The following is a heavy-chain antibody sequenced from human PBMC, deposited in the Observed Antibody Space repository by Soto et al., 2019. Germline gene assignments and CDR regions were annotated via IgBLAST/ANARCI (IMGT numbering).Heavy chain of an antibody. Sequence: AAVKVSCKASGYTFIGYYIHWVRQAPGQGLEWMGWINPNSGGTNYAQRFQGWVTMTRDRSISTAYMELSRLKSDDTAVYYCARVGGGLASLGYYGMDVWGQGTTVTVSS. V-gene: IGHV1-2*04. D-gene: IGHD3-10*01. J-gene: IGHJ6*02. CDR1: GYTFIGYY. CDR2: INPNSGGT. CDR3: ARVGGGLASLGYYGMDV.